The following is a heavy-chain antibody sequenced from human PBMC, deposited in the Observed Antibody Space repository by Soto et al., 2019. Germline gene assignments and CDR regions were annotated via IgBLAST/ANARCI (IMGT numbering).Heavy chain of an antibody. CDR2: INHSGST. D-gene: IGHD6-13*01. CDR3: RQQQLVLSRGYYYYGMDV. Sequence: SETLSLTCAVYGGSFSGYYWSWIRQPPGGGLEWIGEINHSGSTNYNPSLKSRVTISVDTSKNQFSLKLSSVTAADTAVYYCRQQQLVLSRGYYYYGMDVWGQGTTVTVSS. CDR1: GGSFSGYY. J-gene: IGHJ6*02. V-gene: IGHV4-34*01.